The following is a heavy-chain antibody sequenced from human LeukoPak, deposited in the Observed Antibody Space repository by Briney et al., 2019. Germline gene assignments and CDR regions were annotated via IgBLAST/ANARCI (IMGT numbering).Heavy chain of an antibody. Sequence: ASVKVSCKASGYTFTSYYMHWVRQAPGQGLEWMGIINPSGGSTNYAQKFQGRVTMTRDPSTTTVYMELSSLRSEDTAVYHCARGTGGFLDPWGQGTLVTVSS. D-gene: IGHD2/OR15-2a*01. CDR3: ARGTGGFLDP. CDR1: GYTFTSYY. CDR2: INPSGGST. V-gene: IGHV1-46*01. J-gene: IGHJ5*02.